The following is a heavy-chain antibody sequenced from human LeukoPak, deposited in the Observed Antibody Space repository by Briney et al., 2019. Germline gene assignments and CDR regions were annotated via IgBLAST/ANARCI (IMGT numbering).Heavy chain of an antibody. CDR1: GFTFSSYG. CDR2: IWYDGSNK. D-gene: IGHD6-13*01. Sequence: PGRSLRLSCAASGFTFSSYGMHWVRQAPGKGLEWVAVIWYDGSNKYYADSVKGRFTISRDNSKNTLYLQMNSLRAEDTAVYYCARALESQIAAHEYFQHWGQGTLVTVSS. V-gene: IGHV3-33*01. J-gene: IGHJ1*01. CDR3: ARALESQIAAHEYFQH.